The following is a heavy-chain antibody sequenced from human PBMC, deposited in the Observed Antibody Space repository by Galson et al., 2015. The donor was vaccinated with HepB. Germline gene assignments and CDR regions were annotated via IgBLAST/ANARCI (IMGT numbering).Heavy chain of an antibody. D-gene: IGHD5-24*01. Sequence: SLRLSCAASGFTFSSYAMSWVRQAPGKGLEWVSAISGSGGSTYYADSVKGRFTISRDNSKNTLYLQMNSLRAEDTAVYYCAKEPTSRGGYTFDAFDIWGQGTMVTVSS. CDR2: ISGSGGST. CDR1: GFTFSSYA. CDR3: AKEPTSRGGYTFDAFDI. V-gene: IGHV3-23*01. J-gene: IGHJ3*02.